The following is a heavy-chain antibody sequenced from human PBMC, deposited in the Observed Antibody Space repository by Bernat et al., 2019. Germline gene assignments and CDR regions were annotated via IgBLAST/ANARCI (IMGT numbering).Heavy chain of an antibody. CDR3: ARDRAYFDWLADY. Sequence: EVQLLESGGGLVQPGGSLRLSCAASGFTFSSYSMNWVRQAPGKGLEWVSSISSSSSYIYYADSVKGRFTISRDNAKNSLYLQMNSLRAEDTAVYYCARDRAYFDWLADYWGQGTLVTVSS. V-gene: IGHV3-21*01. J-gene: IGHJ4*02. CDR2: ISSSSSYI. CDR1: GFTFSSYS. D-gene: IGHD3-9*01.